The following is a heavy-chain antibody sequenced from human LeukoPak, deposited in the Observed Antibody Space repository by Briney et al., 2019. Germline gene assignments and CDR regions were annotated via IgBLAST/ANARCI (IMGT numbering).Heavy chain of an antibody. J-gene: IGHJ4*02. Sequence: GGSLRLSCAASGFTFSSYAMSWVRQAPGKGLEWVSAISGSGGSTYYADSVKGRFTISRDNAKNSLYLQMNSLRAEDTAVYYCARDQGSGSYQDGFDYWGQGTLVTVSS. CDR1: GFTFSSYA. V-gene: IGHV3-23*01. D-gene: IGHD3-10*01. CDR3: ARDQGSGSYQDGFDY. CDR2: ISGSGGST.